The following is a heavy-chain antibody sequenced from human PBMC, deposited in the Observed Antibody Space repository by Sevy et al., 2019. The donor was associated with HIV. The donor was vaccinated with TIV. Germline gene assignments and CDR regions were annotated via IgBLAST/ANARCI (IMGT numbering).Heavy chain of an antibody. CDR3: ARESGITAAGPFDY. V-gene: IGHV4-61*02. CDR2: IYTSGSI. Sequence: TLSLTCTVSGGSISSGSYYWTWIRQPAGKGLEWIGRIYTSGSITYNPSLKSRVTVSVDTSKRQFSLKLSSVTAADAAVYYCARESGITAAGPFDYWGQGTLVTVSS. CDR1: GGSISSGSYY. J-gene: IGHJ4*02. D-gene: IGHD6-13*01.